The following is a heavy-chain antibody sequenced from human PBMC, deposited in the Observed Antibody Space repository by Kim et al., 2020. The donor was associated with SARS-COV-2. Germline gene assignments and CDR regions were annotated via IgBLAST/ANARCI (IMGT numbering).Heavy chain of an antibody. Sequence: KGRFTISRDNAKNSLYLQMNSLRAEDTAVYYCARPGYSGYDLHYYYYMDVWGKGTTVTVSS. CDR3: ARPGYSGYDLHYYYYMDV. D-gene: IGHD5-12*01. V-gene: IGHV3-11*06. J-gene: IGHJ6*03.